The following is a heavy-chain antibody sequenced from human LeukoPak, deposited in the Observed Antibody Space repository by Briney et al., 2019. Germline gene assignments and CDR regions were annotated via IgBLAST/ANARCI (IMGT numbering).Heavy chain of an antibody. Sequence: SETLSLTCAVSGGSLSGYYWRWIRQPAGKGLEWIAEINYSGFTNYNPSLKSRVTLSVDTSKNQFSLKLTSVIAADTAVYYCAREGPPDVWGQGTTVTVSS. CDR3: AREGPPDV. CDR1: GGSLSGYY. V-gene: IGHV4-34*01. J-gene: IGHJ6*02. CDR2: INYSGFT.